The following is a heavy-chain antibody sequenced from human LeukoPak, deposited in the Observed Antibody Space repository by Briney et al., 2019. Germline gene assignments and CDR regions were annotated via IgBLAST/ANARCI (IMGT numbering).Heavy chain of an antibody. Sequence: PSETLSLTCAVYGGSFSGYYWSWIRQPPGKGLEWIGEINHSGSTNYNPSHKSRVTISVDTSKNQFSLKLSSVTAADTAVYYCARGYSPDYWGQGTLVTVSS. V-gene: IGHV4-34*01. CDR3: ARGYSPDY. D-gene: IGHD6-13*01. CDR2: INHSGST. CDR1: GGSFSGYY. J-gene: IGHJ4*02.